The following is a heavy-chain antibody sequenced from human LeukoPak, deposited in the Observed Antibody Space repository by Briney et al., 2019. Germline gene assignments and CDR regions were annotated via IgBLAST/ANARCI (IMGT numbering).Heavy chain of an antibody. V-gene: IGHV1-69*04. J-gene: IGHJ5*02. D-gene: IGHD6-6*01. Sequence: ASVKVSCKASGGTLSAYGIAWVRQAPGQGLEWVGRIVPILGTPSYAQKFQGRVTITADRSTSTTYMELSSLRFDDTAMYYCAFEYSGSSADFDPWGQGTLVTVSS. CDR2: IVPILGTP. CDR3: AFEYSGSSADFDP. CDR1: GGTLSAYG.